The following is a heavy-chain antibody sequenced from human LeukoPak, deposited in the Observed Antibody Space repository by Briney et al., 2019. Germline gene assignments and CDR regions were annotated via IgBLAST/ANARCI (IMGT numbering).Heavy chain of an antibody. Sequence: SETLSLTCTVSGGSISSTSYYWGWIRQPPGKGLEWIGSIHYSGTTYYNPSLKSRVTISLDTSKNQFSLKLSSVTAADTAVYYCARRHDYDADYWGQGTLVTVSS. V-gene: IGHV4-39*01. D-gene: IGHD4-17*01. CDR2: IHYSGTT. CDR3: ARRHDYDADY. CDR1: GGSISSTSYY. J-gene: IGHJ4*02.